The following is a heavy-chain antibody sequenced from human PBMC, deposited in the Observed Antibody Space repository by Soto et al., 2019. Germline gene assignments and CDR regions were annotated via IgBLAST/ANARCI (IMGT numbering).Heavy chain of an antibody. CDR1: GGSISSSSYY. CDR2: IYYSGST. D-gene: IGHD2-15*01. Sequence: QLQLQESGPGLVKPSETLSLTCTVSGGSISSSSYYWGWIRQPPGKGLEWIGSIYYSGSTYYNPSLKSRVTISVDTSKNQFSLKLSSVTAAATAVYYCARLDIVVVVAATANRYGMDVWGQGTTVTVSS. CDR3: ARLDIVVVVAATANRYGMDV. V-gene: IGHV4-39*01. J-gene: IGHJ6*02.